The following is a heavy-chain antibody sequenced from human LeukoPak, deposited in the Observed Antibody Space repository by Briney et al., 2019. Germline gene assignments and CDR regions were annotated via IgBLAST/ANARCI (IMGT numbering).Heavy chain of an antibody. CDR3: ARDLGDGYTFDY. J-gene: IGHJ4*02. V-gene: IGHV3-30*04. Sequence: GGSLRLSCAVSRFSFNTYAFHWVRQAPGKGLEWVALISFDGRYDYYPDSVKGRFTISRDNSRKTLYLQMNSLRAEYTAVYYCARDLGDGYTFDYWGRGTLVTVSS. D-gene: IGHD5-12*01. CDR2: ISFDGRYD. CDR1: RFSFNTYA.